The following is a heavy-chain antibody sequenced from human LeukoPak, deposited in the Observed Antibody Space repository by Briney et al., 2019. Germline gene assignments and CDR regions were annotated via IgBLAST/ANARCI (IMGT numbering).Heavy chain of an antibody. CDR3: AKRKVKWELDY. Sequence: GGSLRLSCAASGFTFSSFAMHWVRQAPGKGLEWVAVISYDGNDKYYADSVKGRFTISRDNSKNTVYLQMNSLRAEDTAVYYCAKRKVKWELDYWGQGTLVTVSS. J-gene: IGHJ4*02. CDR2: ISYDGNDK. CDR1: GFTFSSFA. V-gene: IGHV3-30*18. D-gene: IGHD1-26*01.